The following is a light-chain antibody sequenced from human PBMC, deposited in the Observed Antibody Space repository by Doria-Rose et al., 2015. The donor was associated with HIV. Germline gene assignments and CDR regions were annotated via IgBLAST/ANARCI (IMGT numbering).Light chain of an antibody. CDR1: QSLLYTSKNY. V-gene: IGKV4-1*01. Sequence: DIQLTQSPESLGMSLGERATLNCKSNQSLLYTSKNYLAWYQQKPGQPPKLMIYWASSRLSLVPARLSGSGSGTDFTLTISSLEAEDVAVYYCQQYYDTPSFGPGTTVDIK. CDR2: WAS. J-gene: IGKJ3*01. CDR3: QQYYDTPS.